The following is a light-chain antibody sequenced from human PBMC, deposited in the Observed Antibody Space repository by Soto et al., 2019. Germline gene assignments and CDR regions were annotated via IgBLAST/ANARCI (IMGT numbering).Light chain of an antibody. CDR3: QQYGSSST. CDR2: DAS. CDR1: QLISNY. J-gene: IGKJ5*01. V-gene: IGKV3-11*01. Sequence: EIMLTQSPSTLSLSPGETATLSCRANQLISNYLAWYQQKPGQAPRLLIYDASTRATGIPARFSGSGSGTEFTLTISRLEPDDFAVYYCQQYGSSSTFGQGTRLEIK.